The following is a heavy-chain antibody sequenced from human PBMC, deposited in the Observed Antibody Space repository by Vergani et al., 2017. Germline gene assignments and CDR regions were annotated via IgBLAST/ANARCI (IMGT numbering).Heavy chain of an antibody. CDR1: GGSFTSYH. V-gene: IGHV4-34*01. CDR2: IDHTGRP. Sequence: QVQLQQWGGGLLKPSETLSLNCVVNGGSFTSYHWTWIRQSPGEGLEWVGDIDHTGRPDYNPSLKSRLTMSVDKSRNQFSLTFNSVTATDTAIYFCARVNTETNGHLYYYYDMDVWGQGTAVTVS. J-gene: IGHJ6*02. D-gene: IGHD4-11*01. CDR3: ARVNTETNGHLYYYYDMDV.